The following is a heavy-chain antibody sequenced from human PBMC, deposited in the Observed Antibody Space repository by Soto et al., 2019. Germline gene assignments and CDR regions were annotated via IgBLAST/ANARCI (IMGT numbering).Heavy chain of an antibody. V-gene: IGHV3-23*01. CDR2: ISGSGGDT. J-gene: IGHJ2*01. Sequence: EVQLLESGGGLVQPGGSPRLSCAASGFTFSTFGMSCVRQAPGRGLEWVSAISGSGGDTHYADSVKGRFTISRDNSKMTLYLQMNSLRAEDTAVYFCAKVGRGNGDYWYFDLWGRGTLVTVSS. CDR1: GFTFSTFG. CDR3: AKVGRGNGDYWYFDL. D-gene: IGHD4-17*01.